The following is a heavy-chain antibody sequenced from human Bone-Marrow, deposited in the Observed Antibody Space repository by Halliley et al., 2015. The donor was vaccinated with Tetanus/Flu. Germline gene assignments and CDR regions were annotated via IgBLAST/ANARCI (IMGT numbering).Heavy chain of an antibody. CDR1: GGSFSSRNW. Sequence: GLVKPSGTLSLNCAVSGGSFSSRNWWRWVRQPPGKGLEWIGEVSHSGTSNYSPSLRSRVSISLDKSKNQLSLSLSSVSAADTAVYYCARLSGNVLSTSLEDAYFAYWGQGSLVIVSP. CDR2: VSHSGTS. V-gene: IGHV4-4*02. D-gene: IGHD3-10*01. CDR3: ARLSGNVLSTSLEDAYFAY. J-gene: IGHJ4*02.